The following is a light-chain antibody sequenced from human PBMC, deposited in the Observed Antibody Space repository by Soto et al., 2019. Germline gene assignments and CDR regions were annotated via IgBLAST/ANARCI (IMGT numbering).Light chain of an antibody. Sequence: QSVLTQPPSASGTPGQRVTISCSGSSSNIGSNTVNWYQQLPGTAPKLLIYSNNERPSGVPDRFSGSMSGTSASLAISGLQSEDEADFYCAAWDDSLNAYVIGTGTKVTVL. J-gene: IGLJ1*01. CDR3: AAWDDSLNAYV. CDR1: SSNIGSNT. V-gene: IGLV1-44*01. CDR2: SNN.